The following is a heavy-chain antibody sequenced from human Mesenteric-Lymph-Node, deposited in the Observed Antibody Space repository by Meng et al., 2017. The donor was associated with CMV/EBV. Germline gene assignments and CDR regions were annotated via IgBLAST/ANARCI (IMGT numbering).Heavy chain of an antibody. CDR1: GGSFSGYY. J-gene: IGHJ4*02. V-gene: IGHV4-34*01. CDR2: INHSGST. CDR3: AKGPPHSY. Sequence: TLSLTCAVYGGSFSGYYWTWIRLPPGKGLEWIGEINHSGSTDYNPSLQSRVTMSVDPSKNQFSLKLTSVTDADTAVYYCAKGPPHSYWGQGTLVTVSS.